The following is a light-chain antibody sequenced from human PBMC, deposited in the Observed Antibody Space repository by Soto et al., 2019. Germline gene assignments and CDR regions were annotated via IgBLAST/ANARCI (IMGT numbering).Light chain of an antibody. V-gene: IGLV2-14*03. CDR1: SSDVGAYDY. J-gene: IGLJ1*01. CDR3: SSYTSSSTLV. CDR2: DVS. Sequence: QSVLPQPASVTESPGQSITVSCTGTSSDVGAYDYVSWYQHHPGKAPKLMIYDVSYRPSGVSNRFSGSKSGNTASLTISGLQAEDEADYYCSSYTSSSTLVFGTGTKVTVL.